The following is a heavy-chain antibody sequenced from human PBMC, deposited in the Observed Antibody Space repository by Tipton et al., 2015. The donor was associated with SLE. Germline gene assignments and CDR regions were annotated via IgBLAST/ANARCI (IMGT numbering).Heavy chain of an antibody. CDR1: GYSISSGYY. CDR2: IHTSGST. V-gene: IGHV4-38-2*01. J-gene: IGHJ4*02. CDR3: ARHSAGYSSGSFDY. Sequence: TLSLTCAVSGYSISSGYYWGWIRQPPGKGLEWIGYIHTSGSTNYNPPLKSRVTISVDTSKNQFSLKLSSVTAADTAVYYCARHSAGYSSGSFDYWGQGTLVTVSS. D-gene: IGHD6-19*01.